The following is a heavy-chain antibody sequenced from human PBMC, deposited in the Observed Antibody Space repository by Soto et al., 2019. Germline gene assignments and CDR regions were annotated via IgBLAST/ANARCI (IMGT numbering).Heavy chain of an antibody. CDR3: ERVGLRGNY. Sequence: SETLSLTCTVSGGSISSYYWSWIRQPPGKGLEWIGYIYYSGSTNYNPSLKSRVTISVDTSKNQFSLKLSSVTAADTAVYYCERVGLRGNYWGQGTLVTVSS. D-gene: IGHD6-13*01. J-gene: IGHJ4*02. CDR2: IYYSGST. V-gene: IGHV4-59*01. CDR1: GGSISSYY.